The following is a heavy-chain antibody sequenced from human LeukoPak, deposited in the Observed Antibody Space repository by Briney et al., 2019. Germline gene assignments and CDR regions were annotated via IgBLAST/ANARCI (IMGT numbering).Heavy chain of an antibody. V-gene: IGHV1-2*02. Sequence: GASVKVSCKASGYTFTGYYMHWVRQAPGQGLEWMGWINPNNGGTNYAQKFQGRVTMTRDTSISTAYMELSRLRSDDTAVYYCARSRGSYQPLLYYYYYGMDVWGQGTTVTVSS. D-gene: IGHD3-16*01. CDR2: INPNNGGT. CDR3: ARSRGSYQPLLYYYYYGMDV. CDR1: GYTFTGYY. J-gene: IGHJ6*02.